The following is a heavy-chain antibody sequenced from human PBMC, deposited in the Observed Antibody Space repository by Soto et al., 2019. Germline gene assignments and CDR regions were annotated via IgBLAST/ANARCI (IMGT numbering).Heavy chain of an antibody. CDR1: GFPLSTYG. V-gene: IGHV3-23*01. CDR2: ITGTGGNT. CDR3: ARIRGYWYGLDV. J-gene: IGHJ6*02. Sequence: GSLRLSCAASGFPLSTYGMTWVRQAPGKGLEWVSAITGTGGNTYYVDSVKGRFTSSRDNSKNMLYLQMNSLRVEDTAVYYCARIRGYWYGLDVWGQGTTVIVSS.